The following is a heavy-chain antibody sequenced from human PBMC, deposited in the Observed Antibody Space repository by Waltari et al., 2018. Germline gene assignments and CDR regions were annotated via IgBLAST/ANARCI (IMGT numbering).Heavy chain of an antibody. CDR1: GFTVSSNY. V-gene: IGHV3-53*01. D-gene: IGHD3-16*02. CDR3: ARVRYDYVWGSYREYYFDY. CDR2: IYSGGST. Sequence: EVQLVESGGGLIQPGGSLRLSCAASGFTVSSNYMSWVRQAPGKGLEWVSVIYSGGSTYYADSVKGRFTISRDKSKNTLYLQMNSLRAEDTAVYYCARVRYDYVWGSYREYYFDYWGQGTLVTVSS. J-gene: IGHJ4*02.